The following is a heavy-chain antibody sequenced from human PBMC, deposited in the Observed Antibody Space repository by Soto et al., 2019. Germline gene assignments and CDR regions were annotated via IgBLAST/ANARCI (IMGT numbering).Heavy chain of an antibody. D-gene: IGHD6-13*01. Sequence: SVKVSCKASGGTFSSYAISWARQAPGQGLEWMGGIIPIFGTANYARKFQGRVTITADESTSTAYMELSSLRSEDTAVYYCARVEYSSSWYYYYYGMDVWGQGTTVTVSS. CDR3: ARVEYSSSWYYYYYGMDV. CDR1: GGTFSSYA. V-gene: IGHV1-69*13. CDR2: IIPIFGTA. J-gene: IGHJ6*02.